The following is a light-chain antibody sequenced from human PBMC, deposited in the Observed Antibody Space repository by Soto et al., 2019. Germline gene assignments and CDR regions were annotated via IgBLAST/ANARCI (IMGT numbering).Light chain of an antibody. CDR2: GAS. V-gene: IGKV3-20*01. J-gene: IGKJ1*01. Sequence: EIVLTQAPGTLPLSPGERATLSRRASQSVSSSYLAWYQQKPGQAPRLLIYGASSRATGIPDRFSGSGSGTDFALTISRLESEDFAVYYCQQYGSSPRTFGQGTKADI. CDR1: QSVSSSY. CDR3: QQYGSSPRT.